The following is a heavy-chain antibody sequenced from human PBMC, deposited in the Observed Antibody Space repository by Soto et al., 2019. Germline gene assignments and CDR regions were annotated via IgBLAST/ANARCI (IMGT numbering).Heavy chain of an antibody. V-gene: IGHV4-59*01. CDR1: GGSISSYY. CDR3: ARGGYYGVTNAPFDI. Sequence: QVQLQESGPGLVKPSETLSLTCTVSGGSISSYYWSWIRQPPGKGLEWIGYIFYSGSTNYNPSLKSRVTISVDTSKNQFSLKLTSVTAADTAVYYCARGGYYGVTNAPFDIWGQGTMVTVSS. D-gene: IGHD4-17*01. CDR2: IFYSGST. J-gene: IGHJ3*02.